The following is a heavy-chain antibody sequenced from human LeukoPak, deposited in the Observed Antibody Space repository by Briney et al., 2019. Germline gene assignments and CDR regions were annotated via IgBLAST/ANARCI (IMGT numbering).Heavy chain of an antibody. CDR2: IKQDGSER. CDR1: GFTFSSYW. V-gene: IGHV3-7*01. Sequence: GGSLRLSCAASGFTFSSYWMSWVRQAPGKGLEWVANIKQDGSERYYVDSVKGRFTISRDNAKNSLYLQMNSLRAEDTAVYYCARVDGRYYYYYGMDVWGQGTTVTVSS. D-gene: IGHD1-26*01. J-gene: IGHJ6*02. CDR3: ARVDGRYYYYYGMDV.